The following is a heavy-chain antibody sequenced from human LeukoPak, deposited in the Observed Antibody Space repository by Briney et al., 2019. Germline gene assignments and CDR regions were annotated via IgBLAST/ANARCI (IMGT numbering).Heavy chain of an antibody. CDR2: IKSNFETGAT. V-gene: IGHV3-15*01. J-gene: IGHJ4*02. CDR3: TTDDFWSGYTVY. CDR1: GFSFINAW. Sequence: GGSLTLSCAASGFSFINAWMSWVRQAPGKGREWVGRIKSNFETGATEYAAPVNGRFNISRDDSKNMLYLQMNSLQSEDTAVYYCTTDDFWSGYTVYWGQGTRVTV. D-gene: IGHD3-3*01.